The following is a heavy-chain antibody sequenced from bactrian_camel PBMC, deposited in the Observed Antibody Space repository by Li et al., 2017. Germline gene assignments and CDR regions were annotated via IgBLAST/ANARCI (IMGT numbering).Heavy chain of an antibody. J-gene: IGHJ4*01. D-gene: IGHD3*01. V-gene: IGHV3S67*01. CDR1: GFTFSRYV. Sequence: VQLVESGGGSVQSGGSLRLSCAVSGFTFSRYVMGWVRQAPGKEREGVAIINNVGITRYADSVKGRFTTSQDNAKKTLFLQMNSLRPEDSAVYYCAASDTLGCTRGSMGRSDYNYWGQGTQVTVS. CDR2: INNVGIT. CDR3: AASDTLGCTRGSMGRSDYNY.